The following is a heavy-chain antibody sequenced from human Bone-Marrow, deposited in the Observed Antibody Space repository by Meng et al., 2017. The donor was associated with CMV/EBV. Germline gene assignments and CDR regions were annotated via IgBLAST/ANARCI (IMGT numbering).Heavy chain of an antibody. CDR1: GFTFSSYS. J-gene: IGHJ4*02. CDR3: ARMVRNVWSGYSFDY. V-gene: IGHV3-74*01. D-gene: IGHD3-3*01. Sequence: GESLKISCAGSGFTFSSYSMNWVRQAPGKGLVWVSRINSDGSSTSYADSVKGRFTISRDNAKNTLYLQMNSLRAEDTAVYYCARMVRNVWSGYSFDYWGQGTLVTVSS. CDR2: INSDGSST.